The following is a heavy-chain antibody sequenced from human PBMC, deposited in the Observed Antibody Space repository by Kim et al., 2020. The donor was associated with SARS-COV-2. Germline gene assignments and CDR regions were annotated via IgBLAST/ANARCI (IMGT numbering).Heavy chain of an antibody. CDR2: I. CDR3: ARKTGGDYFDY. V-gene: IGHV3-48*04. D-gene: IGHD2-8*02. Sequence: IYYADSVKGRFTISRDNAKNSLYLQMNSLRAEDTAVYYCARKTGGDYFDYWGQGTLVTVSS. J-gene: IGHJ4*02.